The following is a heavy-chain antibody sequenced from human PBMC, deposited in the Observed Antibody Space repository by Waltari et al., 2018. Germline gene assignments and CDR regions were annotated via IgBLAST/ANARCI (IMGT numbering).Heavy chain of an antibody. Sequence: EVQLLESGGGLVQPGGSLRLSCEASGFKFSSYGMSWVRQAQGKGREWVSVISDSGGTKYYADSVKGRFTISRDNSKNTLQMQMNSLTAEDTAVYYCVKGALSAKKFDGWGQGILVTVSS. CDR2: ISDSGGTK. J-gene: IGHJ4*02. CDR1: GFKFSSYG. D-gene: IGHD6-19*01. CDR3: VKGALSAKKFDG. V-gene: IGHV3-23*01.